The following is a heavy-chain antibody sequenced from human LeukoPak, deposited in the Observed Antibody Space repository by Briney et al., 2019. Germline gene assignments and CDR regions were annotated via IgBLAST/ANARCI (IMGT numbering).Heavy chain of an antibody. CDR2: ISSSSSYI. CDR3: ARDDDSTYYYGSGSYLFQH. D-gene: IGHD3-10*01. CDR1: GFTFSSYS. Sequence: GGSLRLSCAASGFTFSSYSMNWVRQAPGKGLEWVSSISSSSSYIYYADSVKGRFTISRDNAKNSLYLQMNSLRAEDTAVYYCARDDDSTYYYGSGSYLFQHWGQGTLVTVSS. J-gene: IGHJ1*01. V-gene: IGHV3-21*04.